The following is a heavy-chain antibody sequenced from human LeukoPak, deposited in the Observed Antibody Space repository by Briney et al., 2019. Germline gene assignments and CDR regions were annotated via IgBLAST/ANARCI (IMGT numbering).Heavy chain of an antibody. J-gene: IGHJ4*02. CDR1: GGSFSGYY. CDR2: INHSGST. D-gene: IGHD3-16*01. Sequence: PSETLSLTCAVYGGSFSGYYWSWIRQPPGKGLEWIGEINHSGSTNYNPSFKSRVTISVDTSKNQFSLKLSSVTAADTAVYYCARAQNYARIDYWGQGTLVTVSS. CDR3: ARAQNYARIDY. V-gene: IGHV4-34*01.